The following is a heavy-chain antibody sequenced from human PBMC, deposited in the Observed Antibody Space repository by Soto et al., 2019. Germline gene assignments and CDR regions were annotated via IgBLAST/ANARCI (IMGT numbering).Heavy chain of an antibody. CDR2: INPNSGGT. J-gene: IGHJ4*02. CDR1: GYTFTGYY. CDR3: ARGLYYYRSGSYYPSFDY. Sequence: ASVKVSCKASGYTFTGYYMHWVRQAPGQGLEWMGWINPNSGGTNYAQKFQGWVTMTRDTSISTAYMELSRLRSDDTAVYYCARGLYYYRSGSYYPSFDYWGQGTLVTVS. D-gene: IGHD3-10*01. V-gene: IGHV1-2*04.